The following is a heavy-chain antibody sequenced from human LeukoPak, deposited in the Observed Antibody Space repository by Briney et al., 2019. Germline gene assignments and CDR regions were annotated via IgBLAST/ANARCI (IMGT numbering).Heavy chain of an antibody. D-gene: IGHD1-1*01. CDR3: AVGRPRNTTRLDDGYDF. Sequence: PGGTLRLSCAASGFTFSSYWMHWVRQAPGKGLVWVSRINSDGSSTSYADSVRGRFSISRDNAKNTLYLQMNSLRAEDTAVYYCAVGRPRNTTRLDDGYDFWGQGTMVTVSS. CDR2: INSDGSST. J-gene: IGHJ3*01. CDR1: GFTFSSYW. V-gene: IGHV3-74*01.